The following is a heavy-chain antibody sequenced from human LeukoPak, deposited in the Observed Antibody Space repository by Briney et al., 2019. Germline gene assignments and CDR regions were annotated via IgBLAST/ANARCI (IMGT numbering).Heavy chain of an antibody. J-gene: IGHJ4*02. CDR2: IIPIFGIA. V-gene: IGHV1-69*04. Sequence: SVKPSCTPSGATFSSFAISWVRQAPGQGLGWMGRIIPIFGIANYAQKFQGRLTITADKSTSTAYMELSSLRSEDTAVYYCARGPRGYYIDGWGQGTLVTASS. CDR3: ARGPRGYYIDG. CDR1: GATFSSFA.